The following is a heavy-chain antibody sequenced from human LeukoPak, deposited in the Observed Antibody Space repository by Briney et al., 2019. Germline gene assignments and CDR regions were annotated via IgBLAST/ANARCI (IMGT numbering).Heavy chain of an antibody. V-gene: IGHV1-69*06. CDR2: IIPIFGTA. Sequence: SVKVSCKASGGTFSSYAISWVRQAPGQGLEWMGGIIPIFGTANYAQKFQGRVTITADKSTSTAYMELSSMRSEDTAVYYCAREGWFGELFAPTLDYWGQGTLVTVSS. CDR3: AREGWFGELFAPTLDY. D-gene: IGHD3-10*01. CDR1: GGTFSSYA. J-gene: IGHJ4*02.